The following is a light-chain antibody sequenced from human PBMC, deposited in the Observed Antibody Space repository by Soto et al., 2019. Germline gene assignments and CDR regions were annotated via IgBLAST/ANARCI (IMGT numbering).Light chain of an antibody. CDR1: QSVGDN. Sequence: EIVLTPSPCTLSWSPWQRATLSCRASQSVGDNLAWYQYKPGQAPRLLMYGGSTRVTGMPARFSGSGSGTDFTLTITRLEPEDFAVYYCQHYGYSLWTFGQGTKVDIK. CDR3: QHYGYSLWT. CDR2: GGS. J-gene: IGKJ1*01. V-gene: IGKV3-20*01.